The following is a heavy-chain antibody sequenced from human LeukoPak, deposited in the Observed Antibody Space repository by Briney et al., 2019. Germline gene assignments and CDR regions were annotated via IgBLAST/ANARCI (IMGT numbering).Heavy chain of an antibody. V-gene: IGHV3-74*01. CDR3: ARAGHSSGWYYGGEVRAFDI. D-gene: IGHD6-19*01. CDR2: INSDGSST. Sequence: PGGSLRLSCAASGFTFSSYWMHWVRQAPGKGLVWVSRINSDGSSTSYADSVKGRFTISRDNAKNTLYLQMNSLRAGDTAVYYCARAGHSSGWYYGGEVRAFDIWGQGTMVTVSS. CDR1: GFTFSSYW. J-gene: IGHJ3*02.